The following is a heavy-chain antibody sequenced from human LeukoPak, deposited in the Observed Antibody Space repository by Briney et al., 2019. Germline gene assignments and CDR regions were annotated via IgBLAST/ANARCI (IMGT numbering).Heavy chain of an antibody. Sequence: SETLSLTCTVSGGSISSYYWSWIRQPPGKGLEWIGYIYYGGSTNYNPSLKSRVTISVDTSKNQFSLKLSSVTAADTAVYYCARGSRWELPLDYWGQGTLVTVSS. CDR3: ARGSRWELPLDY. V-gene: IGHV4-59*01. D-gene: IGHD1-26*01. CDR1: GGSISSYY. J-gene: IGHJ4*02. CDR2: IYYGGST.